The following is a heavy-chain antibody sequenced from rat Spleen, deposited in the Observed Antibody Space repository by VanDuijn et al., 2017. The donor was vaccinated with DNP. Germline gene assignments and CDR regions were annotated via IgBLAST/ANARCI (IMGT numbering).Heavy chain of an antibody. Sequence: EVQLQESGPGLVKPSQSLSLTCSVTAYSITTNYWGWIRKFPGNKMEWIGHITYSGSTGYNPFPKSRISITRDTSKNQFFLQLNSVTTEDTATYYCARAYNNYSTWFPYWGQGTLVTVSS. J-gene: IGHJ3*01. V-gene: IGHV3-1*01. CDR3: ARAYNNYSTWFPY. D-gene: IGHD1-10*01. CDR2: ITYSGST. CDR1: AYSITTNY.